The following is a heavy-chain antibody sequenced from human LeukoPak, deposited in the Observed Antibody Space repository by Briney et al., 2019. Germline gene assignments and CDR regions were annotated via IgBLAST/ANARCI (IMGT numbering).Heavy chain of an antibody. CDR3: ARDGTRTTTYYDFWSGYYTGSY. Sequence: GASVKVSCKVSGYTLTELSMHWVRQAPGKGLEWMGGFDPEDGETIYAQKFQGRVTMTEDTSTDTAYMELSSLRSEDTAVYYCARDGTRTTTYYDFWSGYYTGSYWGQGTLVTVSS. CDR2: FDPEDGET. D-gene: IGHD3-3*01. V-gene: IGHV1-24*01. CDR1: GYTLTELS. J-gene: IGHJ4*02.